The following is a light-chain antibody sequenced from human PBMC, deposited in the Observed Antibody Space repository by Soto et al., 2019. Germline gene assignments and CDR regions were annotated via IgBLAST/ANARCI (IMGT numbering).Light chain of an antibody. CDR1: QSVSSN. J-gene: IGKJ1*01. CDR3: QHYNNWPPWT. Sequence: EIVMTQSPAILSVSPGERATLSCRASQSVSSNLAWYQQKPGQAPRLLIYGASTRATGIPARFSGSGSGTDFTLNISSLQSEDFAVYYCQHYNNWPPWTFGQGTKVEIK. CDR2: GAS. V-gene: IGKV3-15*01.